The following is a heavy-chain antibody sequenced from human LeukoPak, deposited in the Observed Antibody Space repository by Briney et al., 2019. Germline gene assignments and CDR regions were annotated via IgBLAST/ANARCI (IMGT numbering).Heavy chain of an antibody. D-gene: IGHD6-19*01. CDR1: GFTFSSYD. Sequence: GGSLRLSCAASGFTFSSYDMHWVRQAPGKGLEWVAVISYDGSNKYYADSVKGRFTISRDNSKNTLYLQMNSLRAEDTAVYYCAKEGSGWSSYYYYMDVWGKGTTVTVSS. V-gene: IGHV3-30*18. CDR3: AKEGSGWSSYYYYMDV. J-gene: IGHJ6*03. CDR2: ISYDGSNK.